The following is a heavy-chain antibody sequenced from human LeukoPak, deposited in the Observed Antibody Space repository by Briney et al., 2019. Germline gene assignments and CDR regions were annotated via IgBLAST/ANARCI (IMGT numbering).Heavy chain of an antibody. Sequence: PSETLCLTCTVSDGSRSSYYCSWVRQPPGKGLEWMGRIYTIGSTNYNPSLKSRVTISGDTSKNQCFLNLSFVTAADTAVYYCARGGGYRPDYWGQGTLVTVSS. V-gene: IGHV4-4*07. D-gene: IGHD3-16*01. CDR1: DGSRSSYY. J-gene: IGHJ4*02. CDR3: ARGGGYRPDY. CDR2: IYTIGST.